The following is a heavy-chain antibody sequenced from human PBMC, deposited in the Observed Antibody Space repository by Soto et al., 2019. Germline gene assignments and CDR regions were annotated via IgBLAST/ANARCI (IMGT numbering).Heavy chain of an antibody. D-gene: IGHD3-16*02. Sequence: PRESLRLSCAASGFTFSSYSMNWVRQAPGKGLEWVSYISSSSSTIYYADSVKGRFTISRDNAKNSLYLQMNSLRDEDTAVYYCATQGISFGGVIVTFDYWGQGTLVTVSS. CDR1: GFTFSSYS. J-gene: IGHJ4*02. CDR3: ATQGISFGGVIVTFDY. V-gene: IGHV3-48*02. CDR2: ISSSSSTI.